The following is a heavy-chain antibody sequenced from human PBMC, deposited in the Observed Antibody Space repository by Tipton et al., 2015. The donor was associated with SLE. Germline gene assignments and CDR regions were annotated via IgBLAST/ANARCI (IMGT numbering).Heavy chain of an antibody. V-gene: IGHV4-39*01. CDR1: GGSISSSSYY. J-gene: IGHJ3*02. Sequence: GSLRLSCTVSGGSISSSSYYWGWIRQPPGKGLEWIGSIYYSGSTYYNPSLKSRVTISVDTSKNQFSLKLSSVTAADTAVYYCARHGPAAGEKAFDIWGQGTMVTVSS. CDR3: ARHGPAAGEKAFDI. CDR2: IYYSGST.